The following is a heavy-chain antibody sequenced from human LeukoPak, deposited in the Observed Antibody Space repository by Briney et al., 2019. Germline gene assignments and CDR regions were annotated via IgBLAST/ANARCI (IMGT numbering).Heavy chain of an antibody. J-gene: IGHJ5*02. CDR2: IYTSGST. CDR3: ARAVRQLRAGWFDP. V-gene: IGHV4-61*02. Sequence: PSETLSLTCTVSGGSISSGSYYWSWIRQPAGKGLEWIGRIYTSGSTNYNPSLKSRVTISVDTSKNQFSLKLSSVTAADTAVYYCARAVRQLRAGWFDPWGQGTLVTVSS. CDR1: GGSISSGSYY. D-gene: IGHD2-2*01.